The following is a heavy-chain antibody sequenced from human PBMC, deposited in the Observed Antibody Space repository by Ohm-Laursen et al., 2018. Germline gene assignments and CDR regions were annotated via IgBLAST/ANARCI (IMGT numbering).Heavy chain of an antibody. J-gene: IGHJ6*02. Sequence: SETLSLTCTVSGGSMSNYYWSWIRQPSGRGLEWIGYIYYSGSTNYNPSLKSRVTISVDTSKKQFSLKLSSVTAADTAVYYCALTVPSDGVDVWGQGTTVTVSS. D-gene: IGHD4-11*01. CDR1: GGSMSNYY. CDR2: IYYSGST. V-gene: IGHV4-59*01. CDR3: ALTVPSDGVDV.